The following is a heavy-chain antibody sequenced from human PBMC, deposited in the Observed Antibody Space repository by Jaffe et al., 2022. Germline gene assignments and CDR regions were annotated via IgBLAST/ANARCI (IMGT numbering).Heavy chain of an antibody. Sequence: QVQLVQSGAEVKKPGSSVKVSCKASGGTFSSYAISWVRQAPGQGLEWMGGIIPIFGTANYAQKFQGRVTITTDESTSTAYMELSSLRSEDTAVYYCARGEMATPKRDYYYYMDVWGKGTTVTVSS. J-gene: IGHJ6*03. V-gene: IGHV1-69*05. CDR1: GGTFSSYA. CDR2: IIPIFGTA. D-gene: IGHD5-12*01. CDR3: ARGEMATPKRDYYYYMDV.